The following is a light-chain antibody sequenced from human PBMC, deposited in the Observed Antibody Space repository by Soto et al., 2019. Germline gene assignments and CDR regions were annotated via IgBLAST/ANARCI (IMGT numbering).Light chain of an antibody. V-gene: IGLV1-44*01. Sequence: QSVLTQSPSASGTPGQRVTISCSGSSSNIGTYTVNWYQQLPPTTPTLLIYCNHQRHSWVPARFSGSKSGTSASLAISGPQSEDEADYYCAAWDDSRRAGVFGGGTKLTVL. CDR1: SSNIGTYT. CDR3: AAWDDSRRAGV. J-gene: IGLJ3*02. CDR2: CNH.